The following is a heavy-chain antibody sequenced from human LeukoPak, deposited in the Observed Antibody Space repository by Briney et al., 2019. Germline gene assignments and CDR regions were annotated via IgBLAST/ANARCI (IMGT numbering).Heavy chain of an antibody. CDR2: INPSGGST. J-gene: IGHJ4*02. Sequence: GASVKVSCKASGYTFTSYYMHWVRQAPGQGLEWMGIINPSGGSTSYAQKFQGRVTMTRDTSTSTAYMELSSLRSEDTAVYYCARGEYDFWSGYYKSFDYWGQGTLVTVSS. V-gene: IGHV1-46*01. CDR3: ARGEYDFWSGYYKSFDY. D-gene: IGHD3-3*01. CDR1: GYTFTSYY.